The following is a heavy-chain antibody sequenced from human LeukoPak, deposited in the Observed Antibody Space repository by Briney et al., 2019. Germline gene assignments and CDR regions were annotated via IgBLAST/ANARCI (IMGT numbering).Heavy chain of an antibody. Sequence: ASVKVSCKASGYTFTSYYMHWVRQAPGQGLEWMGIINPSGGSTSYAQKFQGRVTMTRDTSTSTVYMELSSLRSEDTAVYYCARDLEFGVAATAPDYWGQGTLVTVSS. J-gene: IGHJ4*02. D-gene: IGHD3-3*01. V-gene: IGHV1-46*01. CDR3: ARDLEFGVAATAPDY. CDR2: INPSGGST. CDR1: GYTFTSYY.